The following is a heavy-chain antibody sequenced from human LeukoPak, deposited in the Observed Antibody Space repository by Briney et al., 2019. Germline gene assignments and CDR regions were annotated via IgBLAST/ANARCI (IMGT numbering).Heavy chain of an antibody. J-gene: IGHJ4*02. V-gene: IGHV4-39*01. CDR2: ISYSGNT. Sequence: SGTLSLTCTVSGGSIISSDYHWGWVRQPPGKGLEWIGTISYSGNTDYNPSLRSRVTISVDTSNNQFSLRLGSVTAADTAVYYCARLTYYYDSSGYYPYYFDYWGQGTLVTVSS. CDR3: ARLTYYYDSSGYYPYYFDY. CDR1: GGSIISSDYH. D-gene: IGHD3-22*01.